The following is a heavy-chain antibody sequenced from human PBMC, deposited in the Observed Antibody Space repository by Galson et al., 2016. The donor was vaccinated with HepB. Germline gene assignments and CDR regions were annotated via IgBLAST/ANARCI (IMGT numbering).Heavy chain of an antibody. CDR3: AKTTRAGGIVVVPAAMGDY. CDR1: GFIFSNYA. V-gene: IGHV3-30*04. J-gene: IGHJ4*02. CDR2: TSYDGSDT. Sequence: SLRLSCATSGFIFSNYAIHWVRQAPGKGLEWVAFTSYDGSDTDYADSVKGRFSISRDNSQKTVYLQMNNLKNEDTALYYCAKTTRAGGIVVVPAAMGDYWGQGTLVTVSS. D-gene: IGHD2-2*01.